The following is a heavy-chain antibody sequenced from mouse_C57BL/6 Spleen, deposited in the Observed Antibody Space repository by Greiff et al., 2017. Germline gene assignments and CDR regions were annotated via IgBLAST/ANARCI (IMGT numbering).Heavy chain of an antibody. CDR3: ARDALTGTDY. V-gene: IGHV3-6*01. CDR2: ISYDGSN. Sequence: EVQLKESGPGLVKPSQSLSLTCSVTGYSITSGYYWNWIRQFPGNKLEWMGYISYDGSNNYNPSLKNRISITRDTSKNQFFLKLNSVTTEDTATYYCARDALTGTDYWGQGTTLTVSS. D-gene: IGHD4-1*01. J-gene: IGHJ2*01. CDR1: GYSITSGYY.